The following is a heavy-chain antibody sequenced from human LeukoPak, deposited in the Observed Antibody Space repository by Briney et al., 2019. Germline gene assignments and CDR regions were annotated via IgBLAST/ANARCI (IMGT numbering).Heavy chain of an antibody. CDR1: GFTFSSYA. Sequence: GGSLRLSCAASGFTFSSYAMSWVRQAPGKGLEWVSAISGSGGSTYYADSVKGRFTISRDNSKNTLYLQMNSLRAEDTAVCYCAKEWAHYYDSSGFPDYWGQGTLVTVSS. CDR3: AKEWAHYYDSSGFPDY. V-gene: IGHV3-23*01. J-gene: IGHJ4*02. CDR2: ISGSGGST. D-gene: IGHD3-22*01.